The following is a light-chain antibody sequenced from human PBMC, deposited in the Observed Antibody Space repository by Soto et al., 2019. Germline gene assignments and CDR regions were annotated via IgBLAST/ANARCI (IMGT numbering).Light chain of an antibody. Sequence: QSVLAQPASVSGSPGQSITISCTGTSSDVGGYNYVSWYQQHPGKAPKLMIYDVSNRPSGVSNRFSGSKSGNTASLTISGLQAEDEADYYCSSYTRSSTPRYVFGTGNMVTVL. V-gene: IGLV2-14*01. CDR3: SSYTRSSTPRYV. CDR2: DVS. CDR1: SSDVGGYNY. J-gene: IGLJ1*01.